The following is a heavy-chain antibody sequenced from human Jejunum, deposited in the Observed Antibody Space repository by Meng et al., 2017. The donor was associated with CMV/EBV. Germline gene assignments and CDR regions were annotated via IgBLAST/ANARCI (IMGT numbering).Heavy chain of an antibody. Sequence: QGHLQGPGPGLVKPSETLSLTCTVAGGSITDYYWSWIRQPAGKRLEWIGRFYYTGSTNYNPSLENRVTMSLDTSKNRFSLNLSSVTAADTAVYYCARAAVDTGDFDLWGLGILVTVSS. J-gene: IGHJ4*02. D-gene: IGHD6-25*01. CDR1: GGSITDYY. CDR2: FYYTGST. CDR3: ARAAVDTGDFDL. V-gene: IGHV4-4*07.